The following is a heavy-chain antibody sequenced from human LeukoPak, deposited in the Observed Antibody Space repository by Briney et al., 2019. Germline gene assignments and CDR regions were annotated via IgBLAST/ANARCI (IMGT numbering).Heavy chain of an antibody. D-gene: IGHD6-19*01. J-gene: IGHJ4*02. Sequence: GGSLRLSCAASGFTFSTYWMSWVRQALGKGLEWVANIELDGSEKYYVDSVKGRFTISRGNAKNSLYLQMNSLRAEDTAVYYCATLALGSGWPDYWGQGTLVTVSS. CDR3: ATLALGSGWPDY. CDR2: IELDGSEK. CDR1: GFTFSTYW. V-gene: IGHV3-7*01.